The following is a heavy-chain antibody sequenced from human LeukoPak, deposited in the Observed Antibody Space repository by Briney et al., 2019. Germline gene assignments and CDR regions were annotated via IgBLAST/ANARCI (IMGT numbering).Heavy chain of an antibody. CDR3: ARLEYQLLFNWFDP. CDR1: GYSISSGYY. V-gene: IGHV4-38-2*01. D-gene: IGHD2-2*01. J-gene: IGHJ5*02. Sequence: SETLSLTCAVSGYSISSGYYWGWIRQPPGKGLEWIGSIYHSGSTYYNPSLKSRVTISVDTSKNQFSLKLNSVTAADTAVYYCARLEYQLLFNWFDPWGQGTLVTVSS. CDR2: IYHSGST.